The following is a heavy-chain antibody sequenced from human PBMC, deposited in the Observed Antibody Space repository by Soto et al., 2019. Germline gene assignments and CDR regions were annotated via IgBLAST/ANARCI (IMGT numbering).Heavy chain of an antibody. CDR3: AKLNPKVGDDAFDI. CDR1: GFTFSSYG. J-gene: IGHJ3*02. CDR2: ISYDGSNK. D-gene: IGHD3-16*01. V-gene: IGHV3-30*18. Sequence: QVQLVESGGGVVQPGRSLRLSCAASGFTFSSYGMHWVRQAPGKGLEWVAVISYDGSNKYYADSVKGRFTISRDNSKNTLYLQMNSLRAEDTAVYYCAKLNPKVGDDAFDIWGQGTMVTVSS.